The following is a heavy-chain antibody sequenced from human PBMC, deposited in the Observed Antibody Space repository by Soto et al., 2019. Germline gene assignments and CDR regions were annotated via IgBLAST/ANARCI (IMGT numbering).Heavy chain of an antibody. D-gene: IGHD2-15*01. J-gene: IGHJ4*02. CDR3: AKEGCSGGICYGFDY. CDR2: MSWDGSDE. CDR1: GFTFSSYG. V-gene: IGHV3-30*18. Sequence: QVQLVESGGGVVQPGRSLRLSCAASGFTFSSYGMHWVRQAPGKGLEWVAVMSWDGSDEFYEETVKGRFTVSRDNSSNTLYLQMNSLRPEDTAVYYCAKEGCSGGICYGFDYRGQGILVTVSS.